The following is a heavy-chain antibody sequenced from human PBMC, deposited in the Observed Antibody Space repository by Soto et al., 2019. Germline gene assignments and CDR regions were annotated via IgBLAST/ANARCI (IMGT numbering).Heavy chain of an antibody. CDR1: GDSITSRTCY. V-gene: IGHV4-39*01. CDR3: ARHALTASIDQLQPVDY. CDR2: IYYSGST. J-gene: IGHJ4*02. Sequence: SETLSLTCSVSGDSITSRTCYWGWIRQPPGKGLEWIGSIYYSGSTSYNPSLKTRVTISEDTSKNQLSLTLSSVTAADTAVYYCARHALTASIDQLQPVDYWGQGTLVTVSS. D-gene: IGHD1-1*01.